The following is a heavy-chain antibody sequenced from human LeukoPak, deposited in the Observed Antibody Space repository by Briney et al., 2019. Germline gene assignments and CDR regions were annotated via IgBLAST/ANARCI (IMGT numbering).Heavy chain of an antibody. Sequence: KTGGSLRLSCAASGFTFSSYSMNWVRQAPGKGLEWVSSISSSSSYIYYADSVKGRFTISRDNAKNSLYLQMNSLRAEDTAVYYCARAQTTVTTYKDYYMDVWGKGTRSPSP. V-gene: IGHV3-21*01. CDR1: GFTFSSYS. J-gene: IGHJ6*03. CDR3: ARAQTTVTTYKDYYMDV. CDR2: ISSSSSYI. D-gene: IGHD4-17*01.